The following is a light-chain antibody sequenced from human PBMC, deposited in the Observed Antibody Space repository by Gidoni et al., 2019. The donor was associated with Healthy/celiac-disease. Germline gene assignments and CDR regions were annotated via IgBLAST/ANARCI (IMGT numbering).Light chain of an antibody. CDR2: AAA. V-gene: IGKV1-8*01. J-gene: IGKJ1*01. Sequence: AIRLTQSPPSSSASTGDRVTITCRASQGISSYLAWYQKKPGNAPKILIYAAAPLQSGVPSRFSGSGSGTDFTLTISCLQSEDFATYYCQQYYSYPKTFGQGTKVEIK. CDR3: QQYYSYPKT. CDR1: QGISSY.